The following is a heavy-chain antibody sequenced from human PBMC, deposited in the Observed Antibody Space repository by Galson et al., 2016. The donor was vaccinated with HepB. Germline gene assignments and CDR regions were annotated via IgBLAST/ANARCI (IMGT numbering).Heavy chain of an antibody. CDR1: DGPFTGHS. V-gene: IGHV4-34*01. CDR2: INHDGST. J-gene: IGHJ5*02. CDR3: ARGGRSNASGGTLSWGPKVRVFNWFDP. Sequence: SETLSLTCAVRDGPFTGHSWNWIRQPPGKGLQWIGEINHDGSTTYNPSLKSRVTISIDRSNNQFSLSLASLSAADTAVYYCARGGRSNASGGTLSWGPKVRVFNWFDPWGPGMLVTVSS. D-gene: IGHD3-10*01.